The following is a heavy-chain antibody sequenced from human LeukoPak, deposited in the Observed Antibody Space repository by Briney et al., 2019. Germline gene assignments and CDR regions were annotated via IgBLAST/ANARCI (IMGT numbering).Heavy chain of an antibody. CDR2: ISWNSGSI. D-gene: IGHD3-10*01. CDR3: AKDNPYGSGSYATYYFDY. Sequence: PGGSLRLFCAASGFTFDDYAMHWVRQAPGKGLEWVSGISWNSGSIGYADSVKGRFTISRDNAKNSLYLQMNSLRAEDTALYYCAKDNPYGSGSYATYYFDYWGQGALVTVSS. CDR1: GFTFDDYA. V-gene: IGHV3-9*01. J-gene: IGHJ4*02.